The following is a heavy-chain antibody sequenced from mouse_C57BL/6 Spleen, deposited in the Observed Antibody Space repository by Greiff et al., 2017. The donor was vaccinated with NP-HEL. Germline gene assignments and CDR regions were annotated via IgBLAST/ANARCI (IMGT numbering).Heavy chain of an antibody. D-gene: IGHD1-1*01. J-gene: IGHJ4*01. CDR2: IYPGDGDT. CDR3: ARSRSITTVVAPMAMDY. Sequence: QVQLKQSGPELVKPGASVKISCKASGYAFSSSWMNWVKQRPGKGLEWIGRIYPGDGDTNYNGKFKGKATLTADKSSSTAYMQLSSLTSEDSAVYFCARSRSITTVVAPMAMDYWGQGTSVTVSS. CDR1: GYAFSSSW. V-gene: IGHV1-82*01.